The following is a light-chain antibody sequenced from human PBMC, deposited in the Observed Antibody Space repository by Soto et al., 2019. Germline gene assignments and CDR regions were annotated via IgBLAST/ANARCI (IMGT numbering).Light chain of an antibody. CDR3: QQYCSSPPYT. CDR2: GES. V-gene: IGKV3-20*01. CDR1: QSVSSTY. Sequence: EIVLTQSPGTLSLSPGERATLSCRASQSVSSTYLAWYQQKPGQAPRLLLYGESSRATGIPDRFSGSGSGTDFTLTISRLEPEDFAVYYCQQYCSSPPYTFGQGTKLELK. J-gene: IGKJ2*01.